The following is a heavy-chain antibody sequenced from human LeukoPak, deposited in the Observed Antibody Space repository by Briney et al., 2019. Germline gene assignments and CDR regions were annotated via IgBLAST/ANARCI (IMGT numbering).Heavy chain of an antibody. Sequence: ASVKVSCKASGYTFTGYYMHWVRQAPGQGLEWMGWINPNSGGTNYAQKFQGRVTMTRDTSISTAYMELSRLRSDDTAVYYCAREVVYYDGRRGYFDYWGQGTLATVSS. CDR1: GYTFTGYY. CDR3: AREVVYYDGRRGYFDY. D-gene: IGHD3-22*01. V-gene: IGHV1-2*02. J-gene: IGHJ4*02. CDR2: INPNSGGT.